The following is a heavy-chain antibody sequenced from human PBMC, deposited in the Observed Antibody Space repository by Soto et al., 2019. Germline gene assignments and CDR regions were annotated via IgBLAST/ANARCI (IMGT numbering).Heavy chain of an antibody. D-gene: IGHD6-13*01. Sequence: QITLKESGPTLVKPTQTLTLTCTFSGFSLSTTGVGVGWIRQPPGKALEWLALIYWDGEKRYSPSLKSRLTITKDTSKNQVVLTRTNMDPVDTATYYCAHRPWYAFEPWGQGILVTVSS. J-gene: IGHJ5*02. CDR3: AHRPWYAFEP. CDR1: GFSLSTTGVG. CDR2: IYWDGEK. V-gene: IGHV2-5*02.